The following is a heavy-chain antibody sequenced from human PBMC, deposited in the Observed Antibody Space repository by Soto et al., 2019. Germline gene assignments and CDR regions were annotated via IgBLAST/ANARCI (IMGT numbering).Heavy chain of an antibody. CDR3: ARDYYGSGSYLAYYYGMDV. J-gene: IGHJ6*02. D-gene: IGHD3-10*01. Sequence: TSETLSLTCTVSGGSISSGGYYWSWIRQHPGKGLEWIGYIYYSGSTYYNPSLKSRVTISVDTSKNQFSLKLSSVTAADTAVYYCARDYYGSGSYLAYYYGMDVWGQGTTVTAP. V-gene: IGHV4-31*03. CDR2: IYYSGST. CDR1: GGSISSGGYY.